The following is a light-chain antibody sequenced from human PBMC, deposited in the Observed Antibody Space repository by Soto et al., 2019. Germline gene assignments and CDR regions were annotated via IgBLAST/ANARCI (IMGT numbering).Light chain of an antibody. Sequence: DIQMTHSPSSLSASVGDRVTISCRASQTIATSLCWFQQKPGEAPKFLIYGASNLQSGVPSRFTGSGSDTDFTLTITSLQPEDFATYYCQQTYSVPLSFGGGTKVDIK. CDR3: QQTYSVPLS. CDR2: GAS. CDR1: QTIATS. V-gene: IGKV1-39*01. J-gene: IGKJ4*01.